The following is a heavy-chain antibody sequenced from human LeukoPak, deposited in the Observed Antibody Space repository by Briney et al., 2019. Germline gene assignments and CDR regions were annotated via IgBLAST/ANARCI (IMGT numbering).Heavy chain of an antibody. CDR2: INSGSSTI. V-gene: IGHV3-48*01. CDR1: GFTFSSYS. D-gene: IGHD3-10*01. CDR3: ARGSGGGSGTYYYYYMDV. J-gene: IGHJ6*03. Sequence: GVSLRLSCAASGFTFSSYSMNWVRQAPGKGLEWVSYINSGSSTIYYADSVKGRFTISRDNAKNSLYLQMNSLRAEDSAMYFCARGSGGGSGTYYYYYMDVWGNGTTVTVSS.